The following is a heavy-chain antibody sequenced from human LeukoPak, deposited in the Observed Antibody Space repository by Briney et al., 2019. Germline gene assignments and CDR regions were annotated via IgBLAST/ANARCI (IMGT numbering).Heavy chain of an antibody. D-gene: IGHD3-3*01. CDR1: GGSISSYY. Sequence: PSETLSLTCTVSGGSISSYYWSWIRQPPGKGLEWIGYIYTSGSTNYNPSLKSRVTMSVDTSKNQFSLKLSSVTAADTAVYYCARAGITIFGVVSESPMDVWGKGTTVTVSS. V-gene: IGHV4-4*08. CDR3: ARAGITIFGVVSESPMDV. CDR2: IYTSGST. J-gene: IGHJ6*04.